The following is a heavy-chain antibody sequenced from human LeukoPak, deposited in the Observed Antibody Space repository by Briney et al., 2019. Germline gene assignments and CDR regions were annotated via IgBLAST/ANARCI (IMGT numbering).Heavy chain of an antibody. J-gene: IGHJ3*02. CDR3: AREDSNSWSEDAFDI. Sequence: PSETLSLTCTVSGGSISSGSYYWSWIRQPAGKGLEWIGRIYTSGSTNYNPSLKSRVTISVDTSKNQFSLKLSSVTAADTAVYYCAREDSNSWSEDAFDIWGQGTMVTVSS. CDR2: IYTSGST. CDR1: GGSISSGSYY. V-gene: IGHV4-61*02. D-gene: IGHD6-13*01.